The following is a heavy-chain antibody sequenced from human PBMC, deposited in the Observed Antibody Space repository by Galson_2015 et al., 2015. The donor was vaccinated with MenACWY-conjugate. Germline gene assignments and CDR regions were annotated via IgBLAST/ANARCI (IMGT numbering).Heavy chain of an antibody. CDR1: GYTFSSYA. Sequence: SGYTFSSYAMHWVRQAPGQRLEWLGWINADNGDTKYSQKFQGRVTITRDTSASTAYMELSSLRSEDTAVYYCARDKGFGGVIEWGQGTLVTVSS. J-gene: IGHJ4*02. CDR3: ARDKGFGGVIE. CDR2: INADNGDT. V-gene: IGHV1-3*01. D-gene: IGHD3-16*02.